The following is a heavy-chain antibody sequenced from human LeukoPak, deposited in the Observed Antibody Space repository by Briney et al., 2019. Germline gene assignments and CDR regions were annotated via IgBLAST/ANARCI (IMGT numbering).Heavy chain of an antibody. J-gene: IGHJ3*02. D-gene: IGHD1-1*01. CDR3: ARMYGTWAFDI. CDR1: GYSISSGYY. CDR2: IYHSGST. V-gene: IGHV4-38-2*01. Sequence: PSETLSLTCAVSGYSISSGYYWGWIRQPPGKGLGWIGSIYHSGSTYYNPSLKSRVTISVDTSKNHFSLNLSSVTAADTAEYYCARMYGTWAFDIWGQGTMVTVSS.